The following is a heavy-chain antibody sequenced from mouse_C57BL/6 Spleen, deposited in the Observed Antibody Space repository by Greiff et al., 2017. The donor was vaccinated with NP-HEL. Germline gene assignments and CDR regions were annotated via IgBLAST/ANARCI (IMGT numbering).Heavy chain of an antibody. CDR3: TSERDYDYFDY. V-gene: IGHV1-15*01. CDR1: GYTFTDYE. J-gene: IGHJ2*01. CDR2: IDPETGGT. D-gene: IGHD2-4*01. Sequence: VQLQQSGAELVRPGASVTLSCKASGYTFTDYEMHWVKQTPVHGLEWIGAIDPETGGTAYNQKFKGKAILTADKSSSTAYMELRSLTSEDSAVYYCTSERDYDYFDYWGQGTTLTVSS.